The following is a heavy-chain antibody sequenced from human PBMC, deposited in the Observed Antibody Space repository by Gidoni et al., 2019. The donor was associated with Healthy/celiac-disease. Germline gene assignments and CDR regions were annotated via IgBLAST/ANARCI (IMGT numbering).Heavy chain of an antibody. D-gene: IGHD5-18*01. V-gene: IGHV4-59*01. CDR2: IYYSGST. J-gene: IGHJ3*02. CDR1: GVPTSTYY. CDR3: ATSSFVDTAMVDAFDI. Sequence: QAQLQQSVPVLLKPSSPLSLTCTVSGVPTSTYYWSWIRQPPGKGLEWIGYIYYSGSTNYNPSLKSRVTISVDKCKNQYSLKLSSETAADTAVYYCATSSFVDTAMVDAFDIWGQGTMVTVS.